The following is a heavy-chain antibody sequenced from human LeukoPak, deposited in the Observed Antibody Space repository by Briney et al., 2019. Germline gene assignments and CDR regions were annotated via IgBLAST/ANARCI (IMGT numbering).Heavy chain of an antibody. CDR1: GYTLTELS. J-gene: IGHJ5*02. V-gene: IGHV1-24*01. D-gene: IGHD5-12*01. CDR3: ATDRGYPNPGPFDP. Sequence: ASVKVSCKVSGYTLTELSMHWVRQSPGKGLEWMGGFDPEDGETIYAQKFQGRVTMTEDTSTDTAYMELSSVRSEDTAVYYCATDRGYPNPGPFDPWGQGTLVTVSS. CDR2: FDPEDGET.